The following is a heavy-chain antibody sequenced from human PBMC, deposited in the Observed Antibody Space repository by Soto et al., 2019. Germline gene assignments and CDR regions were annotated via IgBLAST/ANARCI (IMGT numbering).Heavy chain of an antibody. D-gene: IGHD2-15*01. CDR1: GYTFTSYA. CDR2: INAGNGNT. V-gene: IGHV1-3*01. Sequence: ASVKVSCKASGYTFTSYAMHWVRQAPGQRLEWMGWINAGNGNTKYSQKFQGRVTITRDTSASTAYMELSSLRSEDTAVYYCAREGCSGGSCYFFAFDIWGQGTMVTVSS. CDR3: AREGCSGGSCYFFAFDI. J-gene: IGHJ3*02.